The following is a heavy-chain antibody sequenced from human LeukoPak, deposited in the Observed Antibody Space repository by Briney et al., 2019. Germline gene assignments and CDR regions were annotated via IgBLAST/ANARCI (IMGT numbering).Heavy chain of an antibody. Sequence: GGSLRLSCAASVFTFSSYGMHWVRQAPGKGLEWVAVISYDGSNKYYADSVKGRFTISRDNSKNTLYLQMNSLRAEDTAVYYCAKDRVLWFGEGIDYWGQGTLVTVSS. V-gene: IGHV3-30*18. J-gene: IGHJ4*02. D-gene: IGHD3-10*01. CDR3: AKDRVLWFGEGIDY. CDR2: ISYDGSNK. CDR1: VFTFSSYG.